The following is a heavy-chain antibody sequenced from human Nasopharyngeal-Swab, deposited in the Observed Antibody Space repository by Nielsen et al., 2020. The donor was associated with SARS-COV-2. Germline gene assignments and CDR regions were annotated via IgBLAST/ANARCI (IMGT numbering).Heavy chain of an antibody. CDR2: IIPILGIA. V-gene: IGHV1-69*04. Sequence: KIFCYASAGSSCSYAIICVRQDPGQGLEWMGRIIPILGIANYAQKSQGRVSITADNSTSTAYMELSSLRSEDTAVYYCARVYYDILTGDYGPSYYFDYWGQGTLVTVSS. D-gene: IGHD3-9*01. J-gene: IGHJ4*02. CDR3: ARVYYDILTGDYGPSYYFDY. CDR1: AGSSCSYA.